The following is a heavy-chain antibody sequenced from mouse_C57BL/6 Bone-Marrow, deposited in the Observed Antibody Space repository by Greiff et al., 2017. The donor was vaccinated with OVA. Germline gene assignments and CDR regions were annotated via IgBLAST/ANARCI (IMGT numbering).Heavy chain of an antibody. J-gene: IGHJ4*01. D-gene: IGHD1-1*01. V-gene: IGHV1-39*01. CDR2: INPNYGTT. CDR1: GYSFTDYN. Sequence: EVQLQQSGPELVKPGASVQISCKASGYSFTDYNMNWVKQSNGKSLEWIGVINPNYGTTSYNQKFKGKATLPVDQSSSTAYMQLNSLTSEDSSVYYCARRSFSDYYGSFYAMDYWGQGTSVTVSS. CDR3: ARRSFSDYYGSFYAMDY.